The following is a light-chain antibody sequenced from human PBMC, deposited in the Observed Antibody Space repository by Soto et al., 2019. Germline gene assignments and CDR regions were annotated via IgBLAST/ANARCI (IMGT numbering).Light chain of an antibody. CDR1: HPISTY. V-gene: IGKV1-8*01. CDR3: QQYYTYPLA. Sequence: AIRMTQSPSSISAFTGDRVTITCRASHPISTYLAWYQQKPGKTPTLLMYAASTLQSGVPSRFSVSGSGTDFTLTISCLQSEDFATYYCQQYYTYPLAFGQGTKLEIK. J-gene: IGKJ1*01. CDR2: AAS.